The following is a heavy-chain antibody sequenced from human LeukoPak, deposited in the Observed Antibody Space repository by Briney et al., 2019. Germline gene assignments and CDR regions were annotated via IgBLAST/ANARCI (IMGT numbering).Heavy chain of an antibody. CDR1: GYSFASYW. CDR3: SRDYDSSTFYYAFHI. CDR2: IYPGDSDT. V-gene: IGHV5-51*01. D-gene: IGHD3-22*01. Sequence: GESLKISCKGSGYSFASYWIGWVRQMPGKGLEWIGIIYPGDSDTRYSPSFQGQVTISADKSISTAYLQWSSLRASDTAMYYWSRDYDSSTFYYAFHIWGQGTMVTVSS. J-gene: IGHJ3*02.